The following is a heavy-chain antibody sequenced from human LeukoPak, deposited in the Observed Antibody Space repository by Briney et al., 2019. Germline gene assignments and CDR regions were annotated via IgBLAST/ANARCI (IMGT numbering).Heavy chain of an antibody. CDR2: ISGSGGST. V-gene: IGHV3-23*01. Sequence: GGSLRLSCAASGFTFSSNAMSWVRQAPGKGLEWVSVISGSGGSTHCADSVKGRFTISRDNSKNTLYLQMNSLRAEDTAVYYCANSRRAVAASFDYWGQGTLVTVSS. D-gene: IGHD6-19*01. CDR1: GFTFSSNA. J-gene: IGHJ4*02. CDR3: ANSRRAVAASFDY.